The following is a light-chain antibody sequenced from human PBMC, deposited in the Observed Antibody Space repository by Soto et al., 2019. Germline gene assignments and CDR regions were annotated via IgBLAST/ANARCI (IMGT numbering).Light chain of an antibody. CDR1: RSVSSY. Sequence: EIVLTQSPATLSLSRGERATRSCRASRSVSSYLAWYQQKPSQAPRLLIYDASNRATGIPDRFSGSGSGTDFTLTISRLEPEDFAVYYCQQYGSSGTFGQGTKVDIK. CDR2: DAS. CDR3: QQYGSSGT. V-gene: IGKV3-20*01. J-gene: IGKJ1*01.